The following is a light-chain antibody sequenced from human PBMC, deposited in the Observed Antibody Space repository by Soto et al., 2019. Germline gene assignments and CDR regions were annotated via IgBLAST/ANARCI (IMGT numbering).Light chain of an antibody. CDR2: GAS. CDR1: QSVSSSR. Sequence: EIVLTQSPATLSLSPGERATLSCGASQSVSSSRLAWYQQKPGQAPRLLISGASGRATGIPDRFSASGSGTDFTLTISRLEPEDFAVFFCQQYGTSEIIFGQGTRLEIK. V-gene: IGKV3-20*01. J-gene: IGKJ5*01. CDR3: QQYGTSEII.